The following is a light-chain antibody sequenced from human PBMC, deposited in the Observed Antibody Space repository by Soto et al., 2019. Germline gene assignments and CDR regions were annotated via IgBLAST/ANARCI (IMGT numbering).Light chain of an antibody. Sequence: EIVMTQSPATLSVSPGERATLSCRASQSVNSNLAWYRQKPGQAPRLLISDASTRPTGVPARFSGSGSGTEFTLTFSGLQSEDSGIYYCQHYNFWPPLTFGGGTKVEIK. CDR1: QSVNSN. CDR3: QHYNFWPPLT. CDR2: DAS. J-gene: IGKJ4*01. V-gene: IGKV3-15*01.